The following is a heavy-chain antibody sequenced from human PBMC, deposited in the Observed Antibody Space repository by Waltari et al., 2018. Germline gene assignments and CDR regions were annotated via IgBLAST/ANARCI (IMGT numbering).Heavy chain of an antibody. J-gene: IGHJ4*02. CDR1: AFSVSSND. V-gene: IGHV4-59*02. CDR2: VHDMGST. CDR3: AREHTSRGLDS. Sequence: VQLVESGGGLIQPGGSLRLSCAASAFSVSSNDMTWVRQSPGKGLEVTGHVHDMGSTNYNPSLKGRVSISIESSKGQFSLRLTSVTAADTAVYYCAREHTSRGLDSWGQGTLVAVS.